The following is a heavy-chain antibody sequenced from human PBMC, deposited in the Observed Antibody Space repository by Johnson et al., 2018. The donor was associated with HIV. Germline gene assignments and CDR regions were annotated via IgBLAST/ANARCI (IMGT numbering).Heavy chain of an antibody. CDR3: ASVLAYGDIVLVSAFDI. Sequence: QLVESGGGLVQPGRSLTLSCAASGFTFADYAMHWVRQAPGKGLEWVSGINWNGGSTGYADSVKGRFTISRDNAKNSLYLQMNSLGAEDTALYYCASVLAYGDIVLVSAFDIWGQGTMVTVSS. CDR2: INWNGGST. CDR1: GFTFADYA. J-gene: IGHJ3*02. D-gene: IGHD2-8*02. V-gene: IGHV3-9*01.